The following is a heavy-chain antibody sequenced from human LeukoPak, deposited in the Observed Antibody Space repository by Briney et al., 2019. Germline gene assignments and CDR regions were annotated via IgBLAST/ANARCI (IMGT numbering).Heavy chain of an antibody. CDR3: ARADYSSTWSHDYYYMDV. D-gene: IGHD6-13*01. J-gene: IGHJ6*03. Sequence: SETLSLTCTVSGYSISSGYYWGWIRQPPGKGLEWIGSIYHSGSTYYNPSLKSRVTISVDTSKNQFSLKLSSVTAANTAVYYCARADYSSTWSHDYYYMDVWGKGTTVTVSS. CDR1: GYSISSGYY. V-gene: IGHV4-38-2*02. CDR2: IYHSGST.